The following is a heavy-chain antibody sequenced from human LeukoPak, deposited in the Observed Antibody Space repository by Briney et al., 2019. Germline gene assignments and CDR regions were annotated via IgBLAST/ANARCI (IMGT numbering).Heavy chain of an antibody. Sequence: ASVKVSCKASGYTFTSYYMHWVRQAPGQGLEWMGIINPSGGSTSYAQKFQGRVTMTRDMSTSTAYMELSSLRSEDTAVYYCARDYGSGSVCFDPWGQGTLVTVSS. CDR3: ARDYGSGSVCFDP. J-gene: IGHJ5*02. CDR2: INPSGGST. D-gene: IGHD3-10*01. CDR1: GYTFTSYY. V-gene: IGHV1-46*01.